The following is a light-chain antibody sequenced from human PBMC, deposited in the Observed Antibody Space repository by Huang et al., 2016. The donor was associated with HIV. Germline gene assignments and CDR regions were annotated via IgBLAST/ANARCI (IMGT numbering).Light chain of an antibody. CDR3: QQYHNWPPWT. CDR1: QSVSSN. J-gene: IGKJ1*01. V-gene: IGKV3-15*01. Sequence: EIVMTQSPATLSVSPGERASLSCRASQSVSSNLAWYQQKPGHAPRLLMYGASPRATGIPARFSGSGSGTEFTLTITSLQSEDFAIYYCQQYHNWPPWTFGQGTKVEIK. CDR2: GAS.